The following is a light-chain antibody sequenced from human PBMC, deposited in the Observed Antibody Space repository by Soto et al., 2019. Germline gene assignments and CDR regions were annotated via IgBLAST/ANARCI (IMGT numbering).Light chain of an antibody. CDR3: ATWDDSLNAYV. CDR1: SSSVGSNT. CDR2: NNN. V-gene: IGLV1-44*01. J-gene: IGLJ1*01. Sequence: QSVLTQPPSVSGTPGQRVTISCSGSSSSVGSNTVHWYQQVPGTAPKLLIFNNNQRPSGVPDRFSGSTSGTSASLAISGLQSEDESDYYCATWDDSLNAYVFGTGTKLTVL.